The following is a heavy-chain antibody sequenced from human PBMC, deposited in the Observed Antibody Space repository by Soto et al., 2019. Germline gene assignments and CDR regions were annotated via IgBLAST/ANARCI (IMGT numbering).Heavy chain of an antibody. CDR2: IYWNNDK. Sequence: QITLKESGPTLVKPTQTLTLPCTFSGFSLSTSGVGVGWIRQPPGKALEWLALIYWNNDKRYSPSLKSRLTITKDTSKNQVVLTMTNMDPVDTGTYYCAHSPYTTNWFYFQHWGQGTLVTVSS. CDR1: GFSLSTSGVG. J-gene: IGHJ1*01. D-gene: IGHD6-13*01. V-gene: IGHV2-5*01. CDR3: AHSPYTTNWFYFQH.